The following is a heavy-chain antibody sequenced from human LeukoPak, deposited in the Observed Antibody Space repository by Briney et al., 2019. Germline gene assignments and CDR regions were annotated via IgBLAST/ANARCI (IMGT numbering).Heavy chain of an antibody. D-gene: IGHD2-15*01. V-gene: IGHV3-74*01. CDR1: GFTFSSSW. J-gene: IGHJ3*02. CDR3: ARVSAVNDVFDI. Sequence: GRSLRLSCAASGFTFSSSWMHWVRQAPGKGLVWVSRINGDGSSISYADSVRGRFTISRDNAKNTLYLQMNSLRAEDTAVYYCARVSAVNDVFDIWGQGTLVTVSS. CDR2: INGDGSSI.